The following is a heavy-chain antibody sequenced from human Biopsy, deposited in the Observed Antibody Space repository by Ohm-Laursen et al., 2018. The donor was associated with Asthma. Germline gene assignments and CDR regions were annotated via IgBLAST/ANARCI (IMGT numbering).Heavy chain of an antibody. Sequence: GASVKVSCKASGYNFIGFAIHWVRQAPGQRLEWMGWVNTGNGDTKYSQKFQGRVTITRDTSASTAYMELRSLRSEDTATYYCARTYYDSLTGQVKDVFGVWGQGTMVTVSS. CDR1: GYNFIGFA. J-gene: IGHJ3*01. CDR2: VNTGNGDT. V-gene: IGHV1-3*04. CDR3: ARTYYDSLTGQVKDVFGV. D-gene: IGHD3-9*01.